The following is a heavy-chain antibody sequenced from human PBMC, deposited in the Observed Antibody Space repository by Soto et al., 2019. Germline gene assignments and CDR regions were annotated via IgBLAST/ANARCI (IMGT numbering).Heavy chain of an antibody. J-gene: IGHJ6*03. CDR2: ISSSSSYI. CDR3: ARGVPAATRYYYMDV. Sequence: EVQLVESGGGLVKPGGSLRLSCAASGFTFSSYSMNWVRQAPGKGLEWVSSISSSSSYIYYADSVKGRFTISRDNAKNSLYLQMNSLRAEDTAVYYCARGVPAATRYYYMDVWGKGTTVTVSS. D-gene: IGHD2-2*01. V-gene: IGHV3-21*01. CDR1: GFTFSSYS.